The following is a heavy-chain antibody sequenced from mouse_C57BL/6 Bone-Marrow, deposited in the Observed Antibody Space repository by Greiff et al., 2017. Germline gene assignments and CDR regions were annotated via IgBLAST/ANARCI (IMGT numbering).Heavy chain of an antibody. J-gene: IGHJ2*01. CDR3: ARWGYGSLVLFDY. CDR2: INPGSGGT. CDR1: GYAFTNYL. Sequence: VQLVESGAELVRPGTSVKVSCKASGYAFTNYLIEWVKQRPGQGLEWIGVINPGSGGTDYNEKFKGKATLTADKSSSTAYMQLSSLTSEDSAVYFCARWGYGSLVLFDYWGQGTTLTVSS. V-gene: IGHV1-54*01. D-gene: IGHD1-1*01.